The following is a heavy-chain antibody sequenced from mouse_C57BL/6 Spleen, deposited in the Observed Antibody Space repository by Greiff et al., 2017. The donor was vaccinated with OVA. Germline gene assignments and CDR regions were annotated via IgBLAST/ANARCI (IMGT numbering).Heavy chain of an antibody. V-gene: IGHV1-69*01. CDR2: IDPSDSYT. CDR3: ARSLNSNYEDCDY. Sequence: QVQLQQPGAELVMPGASVKLSCKASGYTFTSYWMHWVKQRPGQGLEWIGEIDPSDSYTNYNQKFKGKSTLTVDKSSSTAYMQLSSLTSEDSAVYYCARSLNSNYEDCDYWGQGTTLTVSS. CDR1: GYTFTSYW. D-gene: IGHD2-5*01. J-gene: IGHJ2*01.